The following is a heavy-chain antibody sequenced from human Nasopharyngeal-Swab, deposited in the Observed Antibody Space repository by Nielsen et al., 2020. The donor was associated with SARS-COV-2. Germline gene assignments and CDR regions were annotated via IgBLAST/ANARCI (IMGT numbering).Heavy chain of an antibody. J-gene: IGHJ6*02. V-gene: IGHV4-34*01. CDR3: ARGGPPGHYYHYYGLDV. D-gene: IGHD1-14*01. Sequence: WIRQPPGKGLEWIGEISHSGTSKYNPALKSRVTISVDTSKSQVSLKLRSVTAADRGVYYCARGGPPGHYYHYYGLDVWGQGTTVTVSS. CDR2: ISHSGTS.